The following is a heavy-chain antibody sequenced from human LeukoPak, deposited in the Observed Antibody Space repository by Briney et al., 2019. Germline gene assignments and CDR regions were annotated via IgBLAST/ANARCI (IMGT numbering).Heavy chain of an antibody. CDR2: ITGGSDYI. CDR1: GFTFTNAW. V-gene: IGHV3-21*01. D-gene: IGHD3-10*01. J-gene: IGHJ4*02. CDR3: AKFKGHYGDSEYYFDY. Sequence: GGSLRLSCAASGFTFTNAWMSWVRQAPGKGLEWVSCITGGSDYIFYADSVRGRFTISRDNAKNSLYLQMNSLRAEDTAVYYCAKFKGHYGDSEYYFDYWGQGTLVTVSS.